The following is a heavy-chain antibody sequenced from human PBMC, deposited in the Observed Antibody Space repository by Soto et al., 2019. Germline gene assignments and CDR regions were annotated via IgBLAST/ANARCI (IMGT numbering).Heavy chain of an antibody. J-gene: IGHJ5*02. CDR3: SREALVAENWFDP. D-gene: IGHD5-12*01. Sequence: QVQLVQSGAEVKRPGASVKVSCRASGYTFVDYALHWVRQAPGQGLEWVGWLNPNTGNIKYSHKFEDRVSITRDTATSTDYMELRGLRSEDTAVYFCSREALVAENWFDPWGQGTLVTVSS. CDR2: LNPNTGNI. CDR1: GYTFVDYA. V-gene: IGHV1-3*01.